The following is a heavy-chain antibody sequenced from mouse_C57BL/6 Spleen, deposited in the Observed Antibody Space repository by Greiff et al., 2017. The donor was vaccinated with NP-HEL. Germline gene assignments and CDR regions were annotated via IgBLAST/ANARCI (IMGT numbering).Heavy chain of an antibody. V-gene: IGHV1-54*01. CDR3: ARSLLGFDV. CDR2: INPGSGGT. D-gene: IGHD2-1*01. J-gene: IGHJ1*03. Sequence: QVQLQQSGAELVRPGTSVKVSCKASGYAFTNYLIEWVKQRPGQGLEWIGVINPGSGGTNYNEKFKGKATLTADKSSSTAYMQLSSLTSEDSAVYFCARSLLGFDVWGTGTTVTVSS. CDR1: GYAFTNYL.